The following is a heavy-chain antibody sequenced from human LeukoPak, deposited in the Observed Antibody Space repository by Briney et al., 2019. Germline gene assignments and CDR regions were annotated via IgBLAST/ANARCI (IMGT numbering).Heavy chain of an antibody. Sequence: SETLSLTCTVSGYSISSGYYWGWIRQPPGKGLEWIVSIALVGNTSYNPSMNGRVTISVNTSKSQFSLKMSSVTAADTAVYYCVSQGGMVFWGQGTLVTVSS. CDR2: IALVGNT. CDR3: VSQGGMVF. V-gene: IGHV4-38-2*02. D-gene: IGHD3-10*01. J-gene: IGHJ4*02. CDR1: GYSISSGYY.